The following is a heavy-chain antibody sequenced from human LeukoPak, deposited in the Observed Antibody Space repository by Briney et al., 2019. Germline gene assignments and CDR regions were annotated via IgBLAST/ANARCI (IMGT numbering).Heavy chain of an antibody. Sequence: PGGSLRLSCAASGSTFSSYAMTWVRQAPGKGLEWVSAISGSGGSTYYADSVKGRFTISRDSSKNTLYVQMNSLRAEDTAVYYCATLRSGRSDYWGQGTLVTVSS. CDR2: ISGSGGST. D-gene: IGHD1-26*01. J-gene: IGHJ4*02. CDR3: ATLRSGRSDY. CDR1: GSTFSSYA. V-gene: IGHV3-23*01.